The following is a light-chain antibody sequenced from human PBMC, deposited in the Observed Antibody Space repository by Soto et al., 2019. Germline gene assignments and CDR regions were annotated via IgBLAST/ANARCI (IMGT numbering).Light chain of an antibody. Sequence: DIVMTQSPDSLAVSLGDRATINCKSSQSVLYSSNNKNYLAWYQQKPGQHPNLLIYWASTRESGVPDRFSGSGSGTDFPRTISSLQAEDVAVYYCQQYYSSLVTFGGGTTVESK. CDR3: QQYYSSLVT. CDR1: QSVLYSSNNKNY. CDR2: WAS. V-gene: IGKV4-1*01. J-gene: IGKJ4*01.